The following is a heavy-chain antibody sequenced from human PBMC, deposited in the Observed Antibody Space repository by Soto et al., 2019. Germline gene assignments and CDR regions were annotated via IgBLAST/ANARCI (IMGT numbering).Heavy chain of an antibody. CDR2: INHSGST. D-gene: IGHD6-6*01. Sequence: PSETLSLTCAVYGGSFSGYYWSWIRQPPGKGLEWIGEINHSGSTNYNPSLKSRVTISVDTSKNQFSLKLSSVTAADTAVYYCARGRRIAARHECWFDPWGQGTLVTVSS. J-gene: IGHJ5*02. V-gene: IGHV4-34*01. CDR3: ARGRRIAARHECWFDP. CDR1: GGSFSGYY.